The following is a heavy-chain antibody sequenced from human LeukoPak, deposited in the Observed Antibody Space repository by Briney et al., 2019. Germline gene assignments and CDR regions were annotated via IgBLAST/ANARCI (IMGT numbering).Heavy chain of an antibody. CDR2: IYHSGST. CDR3: ARLFWGKYYFDY. D-gene: IGHD7-27*01. J-gene: IGHJ4*02. Sequence: PSETLSLTCAVSGYSISSGYYWGWIRQPPGKGLEWIGSIYHSGSTYYNPSLKSRVTISVDTSKNQSSLKLSSVTAADTAVYYCARLFWGKYYFDYWGQGTLVTVSS. CDR1: GYSISSGYY. V-gene: IGHV4-38-2*01.